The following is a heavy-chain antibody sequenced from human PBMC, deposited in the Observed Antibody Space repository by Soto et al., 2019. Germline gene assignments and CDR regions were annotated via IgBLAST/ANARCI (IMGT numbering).Heavy chain of an antibody. J-gene: IGHJ5*02. CDR1: GGSISSGGYS. Sequence: LSLTCAVSGGSISSGGYSWSWIRQPPGKGLEWIGYIYHSGSTYYNPSLKSRVTISVDRFKNQFSLKLCSVTAADTAVYYCARVPDRWGQGTLVTVSS. CDR3: ARVPDR. D-gene: IGHD2-2*01. CDR2: IYHSGST. V-gene: IGHV4-30-2*01.